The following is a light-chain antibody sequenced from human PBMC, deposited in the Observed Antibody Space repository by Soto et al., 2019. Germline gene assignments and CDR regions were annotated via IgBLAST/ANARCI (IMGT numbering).Light chain of an antibody. CDR3: MQALQTPPS. CDR1: QSLLHSNGYNY. Sequence: DIVMTQSPVSLPVTPGEPASISCRSSQSLLHSNGYNYLDWYVQRPGQSPQLLLYLASSRAAGVPDRFSGSGSGTDFTLKISRVEAEDVGVYYCMQALQTPPSFGQGTKLEIK. V-gene: IGKV2-28*01. CDR2: LAS. J-gene: IGKJ2*01.